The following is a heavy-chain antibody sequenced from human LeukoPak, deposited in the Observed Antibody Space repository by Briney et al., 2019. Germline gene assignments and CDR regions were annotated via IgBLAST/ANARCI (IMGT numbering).Heavy chain of an antibody. D-gene: IGHD3-3*01. V-gene: IGHV7-4-1*02. J-gene: IGHJ5*02. CDR1: GYTFTNYA. Sequence: EASVKVSCKPSGYTFTNYAMNWVRQAPGQGLEWMGWINTHTGNPTYAQGFTGRFVFSLDTSVNTAYLHITSLKAEDTAVYYCAKNGYFWSAFFFSWGQGTLVTVSS. CDR3: AKNGYFWSAFFFS. CDR2: INTHTGNP.